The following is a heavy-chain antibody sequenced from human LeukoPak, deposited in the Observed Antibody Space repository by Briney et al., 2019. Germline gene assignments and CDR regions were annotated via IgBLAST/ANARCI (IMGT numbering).Heavy chain of an antibody. J-gene: IGHJ4*02. V-gene: IGHV4-34*01. D-gene: IGHD5-12*01. CDR2: INHSGST. CDR3: ARGRGYSGYETFDY. Sequence: PSETLSLTCAVYGGSFSGYYWSWIRQPPGKGLEWIGEINHSGSTNYNPSLKSRVTISVDTSKNQFSLKLSSVTAADTAVYYCARGRGYSGYETFDYWGQGTLSPSPQ. CDR1: GGSFSGYY.